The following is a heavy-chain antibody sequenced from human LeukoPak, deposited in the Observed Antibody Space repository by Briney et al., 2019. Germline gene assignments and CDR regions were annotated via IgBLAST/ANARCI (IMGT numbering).Heavy chain of an antibody. J-gene: IGHJ4*02. V-gene: IGHV1-18*01. CDR3: ARAKYSSGGGHFWAYYFDY. Sequence: GASVKVSCKASGYTFTSYGISWVRQAPGQGLEWTGWISAYNGNTNYAQKLQGRVTMTTDTSTSTAYMELRSLRSDDTAVYYCARAKYSSGGGHFWAYYFDYWGQGTLVTVSS. CDR1: GYTFTSYG. CDR2: ISAYNGNT. D-gene: IGHD6-19*01.